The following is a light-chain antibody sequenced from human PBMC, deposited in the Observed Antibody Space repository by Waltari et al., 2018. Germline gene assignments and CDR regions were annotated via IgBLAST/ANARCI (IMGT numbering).Light chain of an antibody. J-gene: IGKJ4*01. V-gene: IGKV1-39*01. CDR2: ETS. Sequence: DIQMTQSPSSLSASVGDRVTITCRPSQSISYYLNWYQQKPGKAPNILIYETSNLQSGVPSRFSGSGSGTDFSLTISNLQPEDFVTYYCQQSFRTPLTFGGGTKVEIK. CDR3: QQSFRTPLT. CDR1: QSISYY.